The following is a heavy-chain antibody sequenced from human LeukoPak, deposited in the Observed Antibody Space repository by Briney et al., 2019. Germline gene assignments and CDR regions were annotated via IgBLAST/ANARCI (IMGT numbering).Heavy chain of an antibody. CDR1: GFTFSGDW. D-gene: IGHD6-13*01. Sequence: GGSLRLSCAASGFTFSGDWMTWVRQAPGQGLEWVANIKQDGSERSYVESVKGRFTISRDKATNSPYMQMSSLRAEDTAVYYCARWTFVSSGWSLDYWGQGNLVTVCS. CDR2: IKQDGSER. V-gene: IGHV3-7*01. J-gene: IGHJ4*02. CDR3: ARWTFVSSGWSLDY.